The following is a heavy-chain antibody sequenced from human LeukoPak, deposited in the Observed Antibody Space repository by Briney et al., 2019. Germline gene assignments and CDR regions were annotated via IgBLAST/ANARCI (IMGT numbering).Heavy chain of an antibody. V-gene: IGHV4-39*07. CDR1: SGSISTSNYY. Sequence: SETLSLTCTVSSGSISTSNYYWGWVRQPPGKALEWIGNIFYSGSTYYSPSLKSRVTISLDTSRNQFSLKLNSVTAADTAVYYCARDTYYYDSSGYSQLDYWGQGTLVTVSS. J-gene: IGHJ4*02. CDR3: ARDTYYYDSSGYSQLDY. D-gene: IGHD3-22*01. CDR2: IFYSGST.